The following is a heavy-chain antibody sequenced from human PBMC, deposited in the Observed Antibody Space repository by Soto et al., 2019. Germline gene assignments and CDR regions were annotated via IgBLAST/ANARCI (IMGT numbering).Heavy chain of an antibody. D-gene: IGHD3-10*01. CDR3: ANARGVITTIDY. J-gene: IGHJ4*02. CDR1: GFTFSSYG. CDR2: ISYDGSNK. V-gene: IGHV3-30*18. Sequence: QVQLVESGGGVVQPGRSLRLSCAASGFTFSSYGMHWVRQAPGKGLEWVAVISYDGSNKYYADSVKGRFTISRDNSKYTLYLQMNSLRAEDTAVYYCANARGVITTIDYWRQGTLVTVSS.